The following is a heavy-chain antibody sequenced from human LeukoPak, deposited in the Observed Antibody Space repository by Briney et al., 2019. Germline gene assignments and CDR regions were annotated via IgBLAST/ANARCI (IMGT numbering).Heavy chain of an antibody. Sequence: GGSLRLSCAASGFTFSSYSMNWVRQAPGKGLEWVSSISSSSSYIYYADSVKGRFTISRDNAKNSLYLQMNSLRAEDTAVYYCARDQAYCSSTSCSFDLWGRGTLVTVSS. CDR3: ARDQAYCSSTSCSFDL. J-gene: IGHJ2*01. D-gene: IGHD2-2*01. CDR2: ISSSSSYI. CDR1: GFTFSSYS. V-gene: IGHV3-21*01.